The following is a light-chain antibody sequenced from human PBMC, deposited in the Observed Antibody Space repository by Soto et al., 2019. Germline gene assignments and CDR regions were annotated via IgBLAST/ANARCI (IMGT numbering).Light chain of an antibody. Sequence: QSVLTQPPSASGTPGQSVTISCSGSSSNIGSNFVNWYQQLPGTAPKLLIYINNQRPSGVPDRFSGSKSGTSASLAISGLQSEDEADYHCAAWDDSLNGPLFGGGTKLTVL. CDR3: AAWDDSLNGPL. V-gene: IGLV1-44*01. CDR2: INN. CDR1: SSNIGSNF. J-gene: IGLJ3*02.